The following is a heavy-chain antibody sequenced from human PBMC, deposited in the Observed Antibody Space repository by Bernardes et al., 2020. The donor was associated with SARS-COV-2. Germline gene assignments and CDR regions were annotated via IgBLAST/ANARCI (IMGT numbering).Heavy chain of an antibody. CDR2: IREDGSDK. V-gene: IGHV3-7*01. D-gene: IGHD3-10*01. CDR3: AKGHMVRGLTIGKFDY. CDR1: GFTFSSFW. Sequence: GGSLRLSCAASGFTFSSFWMSWIRQAPGKGLEWVANIREDGSDKYCADSVKGRFTISRDNAQNSLFLQMNSLRVEDTAVYYCAKGHMVRGLTIGKFDYWGQGTLVTVSS. J-gene: IGHJ4*02.